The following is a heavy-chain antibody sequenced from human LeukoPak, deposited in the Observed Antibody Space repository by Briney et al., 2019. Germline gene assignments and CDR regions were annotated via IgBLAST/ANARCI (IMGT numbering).Heavy chain of an antibody. V-gene: IGHV3-15*01. CDR2: IKSKTDGGTT. CDR3: TTRLMGATISSDY. CDR1: GFTFSNAW. Sequence: GGSLRLSCAASGFTFSNAWMSWVRQAPGKGLEWVGRIKSKTDGGTTDYAAPVKGRFTISRDDSKNTLYLQMNSLKTEDTAVYYCTTRLMGATISSDYWGQGTLVTVSS. J-gene: IGHJ4*02. D-gene: IGHD1-26*01.